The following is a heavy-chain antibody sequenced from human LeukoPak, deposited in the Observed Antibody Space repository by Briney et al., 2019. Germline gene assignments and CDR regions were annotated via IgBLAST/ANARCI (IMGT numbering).Heavy chain of an antibody. CDR1: GFSISSYY. CDR2: IYYSGGT. Sequence: SETLSLTCTVSGFSISSYYWSWIRQPPGKGLEWVGDIYYSGGTNYNPSLKSGVTRSVDTYKTQFSLKLSSVTGADTAVYYCARLLHSMIWFEPWGQGALVTVSS. V-gene: IGHV4-59*01. CDR3: ARLLHSMIWFEP. D-gene: IGHD3-16*01. J-gene: IGHJ5*02.